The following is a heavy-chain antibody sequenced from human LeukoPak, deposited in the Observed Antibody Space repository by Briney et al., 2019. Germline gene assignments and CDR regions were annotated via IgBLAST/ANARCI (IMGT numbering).Heavy chain of an antibody. V-gene: IGHV1-24*01. CDR1: GYTLTELS. CDR3: ATSSGGNWNYEAYYYYGMDV. Sequence: GASVKVSCKVSGYTLTELSMHWVRQAPGKGLEWMGGFDPEDGETIYAQKFQGRVTMTEDTSTDTAYMELSSLRSEDTAVYYCATSSGGNWNYEAYYYYGMDVWGQGTTVTVSS. D-gene: IGHD1-7*01. CDR2: FDPEDGET. J-gene: IGHJ6*02.